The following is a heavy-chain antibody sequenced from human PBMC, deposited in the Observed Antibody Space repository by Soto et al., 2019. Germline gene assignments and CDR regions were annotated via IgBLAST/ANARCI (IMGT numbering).Heavy chain of an antibody. D-gene: IGHD3-10*01. J-gene: IGHJ4*02. CDR2: IHYTGRT. CDR1: GGSISGYY. CDR3: ARHIDVYGSEAFDY. V-gene: IGHV4-59*08. Sequence: PSETLSLTCAVSGGSISGYYWSWVRQPPGKGLEWIAFIHYTGRTSYTPSLKSRLTISLDTPTNHFSLKVNSVSATDTAVYYCARHIDVYGSEAFDYWGQGILVTVPQ.